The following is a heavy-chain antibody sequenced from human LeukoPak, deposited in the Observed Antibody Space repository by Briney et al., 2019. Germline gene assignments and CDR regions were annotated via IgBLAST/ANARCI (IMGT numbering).Heavy chain of an antibody. J-gene: IGHJ5*02. V-gene: IGHV4-4*07. CDR2: IYTSGST. D-gene: IGHD3-10*01. CDR3: ARDMVRGVYTWFDP. CDR1: GGSISSYN. Sequence: SETLSLTCSVPGGSISSYNWSWIRQPAGKGLEWIGRIYTSGSTNYNPSLKSRVTMSVDTSKNQFSLKLSSVTAADTAVYYCARDMVRGVYTWFDPWGQGTLVTVSS.